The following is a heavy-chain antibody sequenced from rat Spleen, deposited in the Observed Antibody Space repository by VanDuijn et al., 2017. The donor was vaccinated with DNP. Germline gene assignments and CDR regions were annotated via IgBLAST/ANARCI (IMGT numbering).Heavy chain of an antibody. Sequence: EVQLVESGGDLVQPGRSLKLSCVASGFIFNDYALAWVRQAPKKGLEWVATISYDGLRPYYRDSVKGRFTISRDDAKSALYLQMDSLRSEDTATYYCARDNHVTSGAMDAWGQGTSVTVSS. CDR3: ARDNHVTSGAMDA. D-gene: IGHD1-11*01. CDR2: ISYDGLRP. CDR1: GFIFNDYA. V-gene: IGHV5-17*01. J-gene: IGHJ4*01.